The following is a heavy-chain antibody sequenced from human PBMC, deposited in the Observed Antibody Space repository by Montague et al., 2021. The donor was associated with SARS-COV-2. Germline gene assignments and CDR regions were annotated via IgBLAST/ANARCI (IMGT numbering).Heavy chain of an antibody. J-gene: IGHJ4*02. CDR2: IYYSGST. Sequence: SETLSLTCTVSDGSISSGSYYWGWIRQPPGKGLEWIGSIYYSGSTYKNPSLKSRVTLSVDTSENHFSLKLSSVTAVDTAVHYCARERSSGWDWGQGTLVTVSS. V-gene: IGHV4-39*07. D-gene: IGHD6-19*01. CDR1: DGSISSGSYY. CDR3: ARERSSGWD.